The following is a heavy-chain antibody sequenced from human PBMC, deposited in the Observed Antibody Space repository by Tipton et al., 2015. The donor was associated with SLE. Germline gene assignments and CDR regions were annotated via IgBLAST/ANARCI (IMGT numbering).Heavy chain of an antibody. J-gene: IGHJ5*02. Sequence: TLSLTCTVSGDSINSYYWSWIRQPPGKGLEWIGYIYYSGTTNYNPSLKSRVTISVDTSNNQFSLRLSSVTAADTAVYYCARESATVVTPGWFDPWGQGTLVTVSS. CDR3: ARESATVVTPGWFDP. V-gene: IGHV4-59*01. CDR2: IYYSGTT. CDR1: GDSINSYY. D-gene: IGHD4-23*01.